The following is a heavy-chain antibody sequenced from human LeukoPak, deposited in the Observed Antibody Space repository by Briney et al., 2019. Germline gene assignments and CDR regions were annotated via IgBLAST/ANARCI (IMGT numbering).Heavy chain of an antibody. J-gene: IGHJ4*02. Sequence: PGGSLRLSCAASGFTFSTYAMSWVRQAPRRGLEWVSSIIDSGGATYYADSVKGRFTISRDNSKNTLYLQMNSLRAEDSAVYYCSGGGSITVAGYWGQGTLVTVSS. CDR3: SGGGSITVAGY. V-gene: IGHV3-23*01. CDR1: GFTFSTYA. D-gene: IGHD3-10*01. CDR2: IIDSGGAT.